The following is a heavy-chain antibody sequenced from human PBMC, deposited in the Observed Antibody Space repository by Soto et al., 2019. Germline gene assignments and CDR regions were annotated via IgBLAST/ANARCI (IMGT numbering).Heavy chain of an antibody. J-gene: IGHJ6*02. Sequence: ASVKVSCKASGGTFSSYAISWVRQAPGQGLEWMGGIIPIFGTANYAQKFQGRVTITADESTSTAYMELSSLRPEDTAVYYCALRPYYYYGMDVWGQGTTVTVSS. V-gene: IGHV1-69*13. CDR3: ALRPYYYYGMDV. CDR1: GGTFSSYA. CDR2: IIPIFGTA. D-gene: IGHD3-16*01.